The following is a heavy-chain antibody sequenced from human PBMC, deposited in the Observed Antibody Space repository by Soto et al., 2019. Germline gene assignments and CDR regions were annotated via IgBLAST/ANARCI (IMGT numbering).Heavy chain of an antibody. D-gene: IGHD1-26*01. CDR3: AREDGTFDY. J-gene: IGHJ4*02. Sequence: VQLVESGGGLVQPGGSLRLSCAASGFNFSRYWMNWVRQAPGKGLEWVANSRPDTDDRFHADSVKGRFSISRDNAKKALFLKMNSLRVEDTAVYYCAREDGTFDYWGQGTLVTVSS. CDR1: GFNFSRYW. V-gene: IGHV3-7*04. CDR2: SRPDTDDR.